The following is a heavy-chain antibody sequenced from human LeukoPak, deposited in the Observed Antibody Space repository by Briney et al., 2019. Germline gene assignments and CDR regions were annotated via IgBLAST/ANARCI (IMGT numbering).Heavy chain of an antibody. V-gene: IGHV3-53*04. D-gene: IGHD3-10*01. CDR3: TTDRLGGILWFGELGLV. CDR1: GFTVTTNY. Sequence: GGSLRLSCAASGFTVTTNYMSWVRQAPGKGLEWVSVIYSGGSTYYADSVKGRFTISRHNSKNTLYLQMDSLRDEDTAVYYCTTDRLGGILWFGELGLVGGQGTLVTVSS. CDR2: IYSGGST. J-gene: IGHJ4*02.